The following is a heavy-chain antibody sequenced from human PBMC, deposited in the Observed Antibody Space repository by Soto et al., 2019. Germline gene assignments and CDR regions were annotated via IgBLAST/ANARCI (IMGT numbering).Heavy chain of an antibody. CDR3: ARDGSLTIFGVAHDAFDI. Sequence: QVQLVESGGGVVQPGRSLRLSCAASGFTFSSYGMHWVRQAPGKGLEWVAVIWYDGSNKYYVDSVKGRFTISRDNSKNTLYLQMNSLRAEDTAVYYCARDGSLTIFGVAHDAFDIWGQGTMVTVSS. D-gene: IGHD3-3*01. CDR2: IWYDGSNK. V-gene: IGHV3-33*01. J-gene: IGHJ3*02. CDR1: GFTFSSYG.